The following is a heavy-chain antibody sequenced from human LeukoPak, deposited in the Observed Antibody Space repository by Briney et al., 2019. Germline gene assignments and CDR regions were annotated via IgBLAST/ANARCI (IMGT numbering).Heavy chain of an antibody. CDR3: AKDKQQWYNWFDP. D-gene: IGHD6-13*01. J-gene: IGHJ5*02. V-gene: IGHV3-23*01. Sequence: GGSLRLSCAASGITFSSYGMSWVRQAPGKGLEWVSAISGSGGSTYYADSVKGRFTISRDNSKNTLYLQMNSLRAEDTAVYYCAKDKQQWYNWFDPWGQGTLVTVSS. CDR1: GITFSSYG. CDR2: ISGSGGST.